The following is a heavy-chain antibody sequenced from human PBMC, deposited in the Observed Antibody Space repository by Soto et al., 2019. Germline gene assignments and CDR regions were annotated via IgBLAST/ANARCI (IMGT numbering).Heavy chain of an antibody. CDR3: ARDQQWLVPVPLNVDF. CDR2: ISAFNGNT. CDR1: GYTFRDYG. Sequence: QVQLVQSGAEVKKPGASVKVSCKASGYTFRDYGISWVRQAPGQGLEWMGWISAFNGNTNYTKKFQDRVTVTTDTSTNTAYMELRSLRSDDPAVYYCARDQQWLVPVPLNVDFWGPGTPVIVS. D-gene: IGHD6-19*01. V-gene: IGHV1-18*01. J-gene: IGHJ4*02.